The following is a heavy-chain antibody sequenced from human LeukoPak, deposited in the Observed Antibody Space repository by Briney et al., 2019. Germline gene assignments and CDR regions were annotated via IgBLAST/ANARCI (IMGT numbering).Heavy chain of an antibody. J-gene: IGHJ5*02. Sequence: PGGSLRLSCAASGFTFGSYAMHWVRQAPGKGLEWVAVISYDGSNKYYADSVKGRFTISRDNSKNTLYLQMNSLRAEDTAVYYCAREGGAGGSYLEHNWFDPWGQGTLVTVSS. CDR2: ISYDGSNK. CDR1: GFTFGSYA. V-gene: IGHV3-30*04. D-gene: IGHD1-26*01. CDR3: AREGGAGGSYLEHNWFDP.